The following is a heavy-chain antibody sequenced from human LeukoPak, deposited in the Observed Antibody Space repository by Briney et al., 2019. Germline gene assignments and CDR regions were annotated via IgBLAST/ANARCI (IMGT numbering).Heavy chain of an antibody. J-gene: IGHJ6*03. D-gene: IGHD5-18*01. CDR1: GFTFSSYW. CDR3: ASSLVAGYYYYNYYYMDV. Sequence: GGSLRLSCAASGFTFSSYWMHWVRQAPGKGLVWVSRVNSDGSSTTYADSVKGRFTISRDNAKNTLYLQMNSLRAEDTAVYYCASSLVAGYYYYNYYYMDVWGKGTTVTVSS. CDR2: VNSDGSST. V-gene: IGHV3-74*01.